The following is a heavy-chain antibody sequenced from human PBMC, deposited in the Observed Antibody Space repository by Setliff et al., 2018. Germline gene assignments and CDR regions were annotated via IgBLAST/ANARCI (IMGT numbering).Heavy chain of an antibody. J-gene: IGHJ4*02. V-gene: IGHV4-61*09. CDR1: GGSITSGGFY. CDR2: ISPSGST. D-gene: IGHD1-26*01. CDR3: ARSPSSGAYWNPRPFYSDY. Sequence: PSETLSLTCTVSGGSITSGGFYWTWIRQPAGKGLEWIGHISPSGSTTYNPSVKSRVTISLDTSKNHFSLKLDSVTVADTALYYCARSPSSGAYWNPRPFYSDYWARGTLVTVSS.